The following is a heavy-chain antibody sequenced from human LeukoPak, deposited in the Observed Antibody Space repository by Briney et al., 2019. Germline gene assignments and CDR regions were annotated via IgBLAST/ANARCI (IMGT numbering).Heavy chain of an antibody. CDR2: IYSSGST. Sequence: SETLSLTCTVSGGSITNYYWSWIRQPAGKGLEWIGRIYSSGSTNYNPSLKSRVTISVDTSKNQFSLKLSSVTAADTAVYYCAREGAGTSAGTFDYWGQGTLVTVSS. CDR1: GGSITNYY. V-gene: IGHV4-4*07. CDR3: AREGAGTSAGTFDY. D-gene: IGHD1-14*01. J-gene: IGHJ4*02.